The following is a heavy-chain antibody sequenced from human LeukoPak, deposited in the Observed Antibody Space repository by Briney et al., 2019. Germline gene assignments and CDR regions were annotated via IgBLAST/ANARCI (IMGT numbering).Heavy chain of an antibody. CDR2: IYNDGST. CDR1: GLTVSSSY. Sequence: GGSLRLSCAASGLTVSSSYMSWVRQAPGKGLEWVSIIYNDGSTYYADSMKGRFTISRDNSKNTLHLQVNSLRAEDTAMYYCARSILFAFDIWGQGTMVTVSS. V-gene: IGHV3-53*01. CDR3: ARSILFAFDI. D-gene: IGHD2-21*01. J-gene: IGHJ3*02.